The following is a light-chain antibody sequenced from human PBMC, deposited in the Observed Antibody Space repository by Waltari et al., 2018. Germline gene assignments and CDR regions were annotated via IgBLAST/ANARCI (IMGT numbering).Light chain of an antibody. J-gene: IGLJ1*01. V-gene: IGLV2-14*03. Sequence: QSALTQPASVSGSPGQSITISCTGTSSDVGGYDYVPWYQPYPAKAPRLLIFDVTRRPSGVSNRFSGSKSGNTASLTISGLQPEDEAAYYCSSDSGRITHVFGTGTQLTVL. CDR2: DVT. CDR3: SSDSGRITHV. CDR1: SSDVGGYDY.